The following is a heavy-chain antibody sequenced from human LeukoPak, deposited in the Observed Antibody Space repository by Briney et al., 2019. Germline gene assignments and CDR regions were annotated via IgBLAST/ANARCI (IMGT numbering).Heavy chain of an antibody. Sequence: ASVRVSCKASGYTFTSYDINWVRQATGQGLEWMGWMNPNSGNTGYAQKFQGRVTMTRNTSISTAYMELSSLRSEDTAVYYCAGTYYYDSRGPNWFDPWGQGTLVTVSS. V-gene: IGHV1-8*01. D-gene: IGHD3-22*01. CDR2: MNPNSGNT. CDR3: AGTYYYDSRGPNWFDP. J-gene: IGHJ5*02. CDR1: GYTFTSYD.